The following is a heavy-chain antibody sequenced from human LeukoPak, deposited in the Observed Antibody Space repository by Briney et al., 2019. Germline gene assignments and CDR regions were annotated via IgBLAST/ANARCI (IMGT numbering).Heavy chain of an antibody. Sequence: GESLKISCAASGYTFTNYWIGWVRQMPGKGLEWMGIIYPRDSDTRYGPSFQGQVTISADKSISAAYLQWGGLKASDTAIYYCVRLPSMIRGRYFDLWGQGTLVTATS. D-gene: IGHD3-10*01. CDR1: GYTFTNYW. V-gene: IGHV5-51*01. J-gene: IGHJ4*02. CDR3: VRLPSMIRGRYFDL. CDR2: IYPRDSDT.